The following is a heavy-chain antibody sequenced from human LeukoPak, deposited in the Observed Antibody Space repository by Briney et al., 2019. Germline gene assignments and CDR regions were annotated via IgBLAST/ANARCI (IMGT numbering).Heavy chain of an antibody. CDR1: GGSFSGYY. Sequence: SETLSLTYAVYGGSFSGYYWSWIRQPPGKGLEWIGEINHSGSTNYNPSLKSRVTISVDTSKNQFSLKLSSVTAADTAVYYCARRRFVRGPDVVNPFDYWGQGTLVTVSS. CDR2: INHSGST. J-gene: IGHJ4*02. CDR3: ARRRFVRGPDVVNPFDY. V-gene: IGHV4-34*01. D-gene: IGHD2-8*01.